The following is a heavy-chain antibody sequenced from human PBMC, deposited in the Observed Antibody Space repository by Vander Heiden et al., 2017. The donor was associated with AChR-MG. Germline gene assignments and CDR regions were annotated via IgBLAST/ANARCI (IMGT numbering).Heavy chain of an antibody. J-gene: IGHJ5*02. CDR3: ARVLGSGSFPLYNWFDP. Sequence: QVQLQESGPGLVKPSGTLSLTCAVSGGPISSSNWWSWVRQPPGKGLEWIGEIYHSGSTNYNPSLKSRVTISVDKSKNQFSLKLSSVTAADTAVYYCARVLGSGSFPLYNWFDPWGQGTLVTVSS. CDR1: GGPISSSNW. V-gene: IGHV4-4*02. D-gene: IGHD3-10*01. CDR2: IYHSGST.